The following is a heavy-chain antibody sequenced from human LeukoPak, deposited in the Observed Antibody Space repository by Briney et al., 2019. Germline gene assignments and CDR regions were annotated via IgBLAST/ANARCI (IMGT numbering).Heavy chain of an antibody. CDR1: GFTFSSYS. CDR3: ARPSVSQDYFDY. V-gene: IGHV3-21*01. CDR2: ISSSSSYI. J-gene: IGHJ4*02. Sequence: GGSPRLSCAASGFTFSSYSMNWVRQAPGKGLEWVSSISSSSSYIYYADSVKGRFTISRDNAKNSLYLQMNSLRAEDTAVYYCARPSVSQDYFDYWGQGTLVTVSS.